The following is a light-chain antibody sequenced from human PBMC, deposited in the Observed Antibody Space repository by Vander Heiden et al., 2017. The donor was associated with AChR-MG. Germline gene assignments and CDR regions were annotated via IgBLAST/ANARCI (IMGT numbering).Light chain of an antibody. Sequence: SYELTQPPSVSVSPGQTARITRGADVLSNQSVYWYQQRPGQAPVVVIFKDIERPSGISERFSGSRSGTTVTLTISGVQPEDEAAYYCQSADITSTSYVFGAGTKVTVL. J-gene: IGLJ1*01. CDR1: VLSNQS. V-gene: IGLV3-25*03. CDR3: QSADITSTSYV. CDR2: KDI.